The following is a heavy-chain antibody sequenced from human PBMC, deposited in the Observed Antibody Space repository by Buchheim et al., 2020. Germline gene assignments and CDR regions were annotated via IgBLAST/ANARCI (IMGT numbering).Heavy chain of an antibody. CDR3: ARERLRRGREYWFDP. CDR1: GGSISSSSYY. J-gene: IGHJ5*02. V-gene: IGHV4-39*02. D-gene: IGHD1-26*01. Sequence: QLQLQESGPGLVKPSETLSLTCTVSGGSISSSSYYWGWIRQPPGKGLEWIGSIYYSGSTYYNPSLKSRVTISVDTSKNQFSLKLSSVTAADTAVYYCARERLRRGREYWFDPWGQGTL. CDR2: IYYSGST.